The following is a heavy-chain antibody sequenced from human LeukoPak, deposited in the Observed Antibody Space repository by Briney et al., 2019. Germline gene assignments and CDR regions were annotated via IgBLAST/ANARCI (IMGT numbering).Heavy chain of an antibody. V-gene: IGHV3-7*01. D-gene: IGHD2-2*01. J-gene: IGHJ4*02. CDR2: IKQDGSEK. CDR1: GFTFRTYW. CDR3: ARGCTSSSCYDY. Sequence: PGGSLRLSFAASGFTFRTYWMSWVRQAPGKGLEWVANIKQDGSEKYYVDSVKGRFTISRGNAKNSLYLQMNSLRAEDTAVYYCARGCTSSSCYDYWGQGTLVTISS.